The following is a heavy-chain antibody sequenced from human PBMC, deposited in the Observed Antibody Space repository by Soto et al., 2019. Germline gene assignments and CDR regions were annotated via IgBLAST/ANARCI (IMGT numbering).Heavy chain of an antibody. CDR3: ARWVEVSLDYFDS. J-gene: IGHJ4*02. Sequence: QVQLQESGPGLVKPSQTLSLTCTVSGGSISNGYYYWSWVRQNPGKGLEGIGHIYHSGRTYYSPSRKSRVTISXDXSKNPFSLNLSSVTAADTAVYYCARWVEVSLDYFDSWGQGTPVTVSS. V-gene: IGHV4-31*03. CDR2: IYHSGRT. CDR1: GGSISNGYYY. D-gene: IGHD2-15*01.